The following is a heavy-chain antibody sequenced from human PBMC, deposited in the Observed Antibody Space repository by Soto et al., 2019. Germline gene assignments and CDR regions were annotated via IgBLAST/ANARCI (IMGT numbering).Heavy chain of an antibody. J-gene: IGHJ6*02. CDR3: ARGGIPPSGYGIAYAMDV. CDR2: IYYSGST. Sequence: TSETLSLTCTVSGVSISGSRYYWGWIRQPPGRGLEWIGNIYYSGSTYYTPALKSRVTLSVDTSKNQFSLNLNSVTAADMAVYYCARGGIPPSGYGIAYAMDVWGQGTTVTVSS. V-gene: IGHV4-39*01. CDR1: GVSISGSRYY. D-gene: IGHD1-26*01.